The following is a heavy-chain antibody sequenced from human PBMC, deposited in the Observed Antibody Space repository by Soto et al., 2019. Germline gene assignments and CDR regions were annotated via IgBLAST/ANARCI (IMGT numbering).Heavy chain of an antibody. CDR3: ASPAGADYTFDY. Sequence: TSETLSLTCTVSGGSISSYYWSWIRQPPGRGLEWIGSIYYSGSTNYNPSLESRVTISADTSKNQLSLNLRSVTAADTAVYYCASPAGADYTFDYWGQGILVTVSS. CDR1: GGSISSYY. J-gene: IGHJ4*02. CDR2: IYYSGST. V-gene: IGHV4-59*08. D-gene: IGHD4-4*01.